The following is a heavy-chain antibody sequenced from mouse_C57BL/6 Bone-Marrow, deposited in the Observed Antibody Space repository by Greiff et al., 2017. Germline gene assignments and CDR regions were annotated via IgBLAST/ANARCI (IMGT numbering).Heavy chain of an antibody. Sequence: EVQRVESGGGLVKPGGSLKLSCAASGFTFSSYAMSWVRQTPEKRLEWVATISDGGSYTYYPDNLKGRFTISRDNAKNNLYLQMSHLKSEDTAMYYCARSTMVTPYWGQGTSVTVSS. CDR1: GFTFSSYA. CDR2: ISDGGSYT. J-gene: IGHJ4*01. V-gene: IGHV5-4*01. CDR3: ARSTMVTPY. D-gene: IGHD2-1*01.